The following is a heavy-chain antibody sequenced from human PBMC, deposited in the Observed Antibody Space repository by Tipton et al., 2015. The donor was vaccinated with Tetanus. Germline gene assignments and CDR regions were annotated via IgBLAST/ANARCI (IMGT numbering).Heavy chain of an antibody. CDR2: IYYNGAT. CDR3: AREFPLTTRWFDP. CDR1: GDSLTSGDYN. V-gene: IGHV4-30-4*01. J-gene: IGHJ5*02. Sequence: TLSLTCTVSGDSLTSGDYNWGWIRQPPGKGLEWIGNIYYNGATFFNPSLESRLTMSVDTSRNQFSLRLSSVTAADTAVYYCAREFPLTTRWFDPWGQGTLVTVSS. D-gene: IGHD1-1*01.